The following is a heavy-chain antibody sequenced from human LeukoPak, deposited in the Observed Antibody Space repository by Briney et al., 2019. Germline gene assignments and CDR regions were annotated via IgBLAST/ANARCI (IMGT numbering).Heavy chain of an antibody. CDR3: ARGISMTQPPVY. CDR2: ISSSSSYI. V-gene: IGHV3-21*03. D-gene: IGHD2-21*01. J-gene: IGHJ4*02. CDR1: GLTFISFS. Sequence: GGCLRLXCAASGLTFISFSMEWVRPAPGKGLEWVSSISSSSSYISYTDSEKVRFTISRDNATNSLYLRMISRRAEATVGYSCARGISMTQPPVYWGEGSQVTVSS.